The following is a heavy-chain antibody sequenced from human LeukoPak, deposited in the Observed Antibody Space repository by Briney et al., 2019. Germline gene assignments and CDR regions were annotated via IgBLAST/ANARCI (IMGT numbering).Heavy chain of an antibody. CDR1: GGSISSSSYY. CDR3: ASEDAYCGGDCYPY. D-gene: IGHD2-21*02. Sequence: SETLSLTCTVSGGSISSSSYYWSWIRQPPGKGLEWIGEINHSGSTNYNPSLKSRVTISVDTSKNQFSLKLSSVTAADTAVYYCASEDAYCGGDCYPYWGQGTLVTVSS. V-gene: IGHV4-39*07. CDR2: INHSGST. J-gene: IGHJ4*02.